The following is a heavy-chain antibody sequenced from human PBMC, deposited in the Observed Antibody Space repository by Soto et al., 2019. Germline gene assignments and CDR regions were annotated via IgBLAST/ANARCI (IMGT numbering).Heavy chain of an antibody. CDR1: GYTFPSYG. CDR3: ARDPEEGQIDY. CDR2: ISAYNGNT. Sequence: QVQLVQSGAEVKKPGASVQVSCKASGYTFPSYGISWVRQAPGQGLAWMGWISAYNGNTNYAQKVQGRVTMTTDTSTSTAYMELRRLRSDDTAVYYCARDPEEGQIDYWGQGTLVTVSS. J-gene: IGHJ4*02. V-gene: IGHV1-18*01.